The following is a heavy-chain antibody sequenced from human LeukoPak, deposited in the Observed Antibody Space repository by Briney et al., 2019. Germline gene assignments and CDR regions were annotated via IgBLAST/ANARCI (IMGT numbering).Heavy chain of an antibody. J-gene: IGHJ5*02. D-gene: IGHD3-10*01. CDR3: ARAYYGSGSYGRLNWFDP. CDR2: IYYSGST. Sequence: SQTLSLTCTVSGGSISSGGYYWSWIRQHPGKGLEWIGYIYYSGSTYYNPSLKGRVTISVDTSKNQFSLKLSSVTAADTAVYYCARAYYGSGSYGRLNWFDPWGQGTLVTVSS. V-gene: IGHV4-31*03. CDR1: GGSISSGGYY.